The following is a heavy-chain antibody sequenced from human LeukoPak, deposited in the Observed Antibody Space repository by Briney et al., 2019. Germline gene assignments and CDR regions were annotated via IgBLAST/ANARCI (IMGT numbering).Heavy chain of an antibody. CDR2: IRSKTYGETT. CDR1: GFTFSDYY. CDR3: SRADYYGSGSPISLDV. V-gene: IGHV3-49*04. Sequence: GGSLRLSCAAPGFTFSDYYMSWVRQAPGKGLEWVGFIRSKTYGETTEYAASVKGRFTISRDDSKSIAYLQMNSLKTEDTAVYYCSRADYYGSGSPISLDVWGKGTTVTVSS. D-gene: IGHD3-10*01. J-gene: IGHJ6*04.